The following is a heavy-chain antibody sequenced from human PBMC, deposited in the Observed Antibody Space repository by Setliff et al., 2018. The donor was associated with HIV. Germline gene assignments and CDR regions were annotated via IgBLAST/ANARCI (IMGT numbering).Heavy chain of an antibody. V-gene: IGHV1-2*02. CDR2: INSASGGT. CDR3: ARDYLHVFDI. CDR1: GYMFIAYG. J-gene: IGHJ3*02. Sequence: GASVKVSCKTSGYMFIAYGMSWVRQAPGQGLEWMGWINSASGGTNYAQNFQGRVTVTRDTSINTAYVELNSLKSDDTAVYYCARDYLHVFDIWGQGTMVTVSS.